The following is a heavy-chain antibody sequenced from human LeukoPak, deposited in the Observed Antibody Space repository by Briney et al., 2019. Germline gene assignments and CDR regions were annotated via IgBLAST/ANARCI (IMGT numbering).Heavy chain of an antibody. Sequence: ASETLSLTCTVSGGSISSSSYYWGWIRQPPGKGLEWIGSIYYSGSTYYNPSLKSRVTISVDTSKNQFSLKLSSVTAADTAVYYCARHPVGDGYNMGGDFDYWGQGTLVTVSS. V-gene: IGHV4-39*01. D-gene: IGHD5-24*01. J-gene: IGHJ4*02. CDR1: GGSISSSSYY. CDR2: IYYSGST. CDR3: ARHPVGDGYNMGGDFDY.